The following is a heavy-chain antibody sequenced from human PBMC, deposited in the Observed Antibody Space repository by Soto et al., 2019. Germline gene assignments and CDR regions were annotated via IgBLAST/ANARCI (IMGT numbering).Heavy chain of an antibody. D-gene: IGHD3-22*01. CDR1: GGSFSGYY. J-gene: IGHJ4*02. CDR3: ARGQGSMIVNLYYFDY. Sequence: PSETLSLTCAVYGGSFSGYYWAWIRQPPGTGLEWIGEINHSGSTYYNPSLKSRVTISVDTSKNQFSLKLSSVTAADTAVYYCARGQGSMIVNLYYFDYWGQGTLVTVSS. CDR2: INHSGST. V-gene: IGHV4-34*01.